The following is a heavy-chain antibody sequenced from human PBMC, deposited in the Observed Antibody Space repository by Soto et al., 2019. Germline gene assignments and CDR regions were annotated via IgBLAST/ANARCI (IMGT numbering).Heavy chain of an antibody. CDR1: GFTFSDYY. CDR2: ISSSSSYT. V-gene: IGHV3-11*06. Sequence: PGGSLRLSCAASGFTFSDYYMSWIRQAPGKGLEWVSYISSSSSYTNNADSVKGRFTISRDNAKNSLYLQMNSLRAEDTGVYYCARVKEGGYREFDYWGQGTLVTVS. D-gene: IGHD3-22*01. J-gene: IGHJ4*02. CDR3: ARVKEGGYREFDY.